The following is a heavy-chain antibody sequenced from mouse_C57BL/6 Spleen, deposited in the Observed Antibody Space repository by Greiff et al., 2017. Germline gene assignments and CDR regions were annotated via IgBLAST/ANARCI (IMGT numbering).Heavy chain of an antibody. CDR1: GYAFSSYW. CDR3: GRIYDGYYPWFAY. D-gene: IGHD2-3*01. CDR2: IYPGDGDT. Sequence: VKLQQSGAELVKPGASVKISCKASGYAFSSYWMNWVKQRPGKGLEWIGQIYPGDGDTNYNGKFKGKATLTADKSSSTAYMQLSSLTSEDSAVYFGGRIYDGYYPWFAYWGQGTLVTVSA. V-gene: IGHV1-80*01. J-gene: IGHJ3*01.